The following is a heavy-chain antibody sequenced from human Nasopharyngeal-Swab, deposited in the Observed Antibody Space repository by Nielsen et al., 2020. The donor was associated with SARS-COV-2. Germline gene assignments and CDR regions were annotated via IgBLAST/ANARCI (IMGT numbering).Heavy chain of an antibody. Sequence: PGKGLEWIGYIYYSGSTYYNPSLKSQVTISVDTSKNQFSLKLSSVTAADTAVYYCARASRGIFGVVSTFDYWGQGTLVTVSS. V-gene: IGHV4-31*01. CDR3: ARASRGIFGVVSTFDY. CDR2: IYYSGST. J-gene: IGHJ4*02. D-gene: IGHD3-3*01.